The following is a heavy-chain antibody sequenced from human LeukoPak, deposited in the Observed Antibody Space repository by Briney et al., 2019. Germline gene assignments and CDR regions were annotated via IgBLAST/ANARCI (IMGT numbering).Heavy chain of an antibody. V-gene: IGHV3-30*18. CDR2: ISYDGSNK. J-gene: IGHJ6*02. CDR1: GFTFSSYG. Sequence: GGSLRLSCAASGFTFSSYGMHWVRQAPGKGLEWVAVISYDGSNKYYADSVKGRFTISRDNSKNTLYLQMNSLRAEDTAVYYCAKDEDYYGSGSYGHYYGMDVWGQGTTVTVSS. CDR3: AKDEDYYGSGSYGHYYGMDV. D-gene: IGHD3-10*01.